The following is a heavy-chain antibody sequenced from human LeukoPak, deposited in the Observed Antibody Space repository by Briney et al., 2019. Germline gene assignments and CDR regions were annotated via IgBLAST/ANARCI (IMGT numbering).Heavy chain of an antibody. Sequence: GGSLTLSCAASGFTFSSYDMNWVRRAPGKGLEWGSYIGSSGSTMYYADSVKGRFTISRDRSKNTLYVQMNSLRAEDTAVYYCARDLLSVDGVYGMDVWGQGTTVTVSS. CDR1: GFTFSSYD. J-gene: IGHJ6*02. V-gene: IGHV3-48*03. CDR3: ARDLLSVDGVYGMDV. CDR2: IGSSGSTM. D-gene: IGHD6-19*01.